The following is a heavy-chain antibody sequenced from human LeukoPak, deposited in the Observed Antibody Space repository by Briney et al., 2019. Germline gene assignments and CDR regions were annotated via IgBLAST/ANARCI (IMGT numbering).Heavy chain of an antibody. D-gene: IGHD6-19*01. CDR3: VRVSIGWYFDY. CDR1: GYTFTDFTDYY. J-gene: IGHJ4*02. Sequence: ASVKVSYRASGYTFTDFTDYYIHWVRQAPGQGLEWMGWINPNSGGTYYAHKFQGRVTMTRDTSISTVYMELNRLTSDDAVVYFCVRVSIGWYFDYWGQGTLVSAAS. CDR2: INPNSGGT. V-gene: IGHV1-2*02.